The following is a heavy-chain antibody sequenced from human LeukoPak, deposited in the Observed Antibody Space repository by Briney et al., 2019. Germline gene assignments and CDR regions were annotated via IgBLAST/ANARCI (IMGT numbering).Heavy chain of an antibody. CDR1: GFTFSSYE. J-gene: IGHJ4*02. CDR3: ARGGLSYYYGSGSFDY. V-gene: IGHV3-48*03. Sequence: GGSLRLSCAASGFTFSSYEMNWVRQAPGKGLEWVSYISSSGSTIYYADSVKGRFTISRDNAKNSLYLQMNSLRAEDTAVYYCARGGLSYYYGSGSFDYWGRGTLVTVSS. CDR2: ISSSGSTI. D-gene: IGHD3-10*01.